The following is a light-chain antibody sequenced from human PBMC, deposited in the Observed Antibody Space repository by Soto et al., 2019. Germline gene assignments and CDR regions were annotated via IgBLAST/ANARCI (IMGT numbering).Light chain of an antibody. Sequence: DIQMTQSPSTLSASVGDRVTITYRASQSISTWLAWYQQKPGKAPKLLIYKASSLEGGVPSRFSGSGSGTEFNITVSSLRPDDFATYYCQQYNTYPLTFGGGTTVEIK. CDR3: QQYNTYPLT. V-gene: IGKV1-5*03. J-gene: IGKJ4*01. CDR1: QSISTW. CDR2: KAS.